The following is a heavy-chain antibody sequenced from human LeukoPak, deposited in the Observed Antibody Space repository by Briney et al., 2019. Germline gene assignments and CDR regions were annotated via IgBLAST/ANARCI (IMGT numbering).Heavy chain of an antibody. CDR1: GFTFSNRA. CDR3: ARETTVSPDLYFEY. V-gene: IGHV3-30*01. D-gene: IGHD4-11*01. CDR2: ISYGGSTE. Sequence: GGSLRLSCVASGFTFSNRAMHWVRQAPGKGLEWVAVISYGGSTEYYADSVKGRFTISRDNSKNTLYLQMNSLRPEDTAVYYCARETTVSPDLYFEYWGQGTLVTVSS. J-gene: IGHJ4*02.